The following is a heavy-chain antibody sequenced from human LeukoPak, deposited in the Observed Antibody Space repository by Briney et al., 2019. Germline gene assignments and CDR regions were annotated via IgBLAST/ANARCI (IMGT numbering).Heavy chain of an antibody. D-gene: IGHD6-13*01. J-gene: IGHJ3*02. Sequence: PSETLSLTCTVSGGSISSYYWSWIRQPPGKGLEWIGYIYYSGSTNYNPSLKSRVTISVDTSKNQFSLKLSSVTAADTAVYYCASRHSSWDTYDAFDIWGQGTMVTVSS. CDR1: GGSISSYY. V-gene: IGHV4-59*01. CDR2: IYYSGST. CDR3: ASRHSSWDTYDAFDI.